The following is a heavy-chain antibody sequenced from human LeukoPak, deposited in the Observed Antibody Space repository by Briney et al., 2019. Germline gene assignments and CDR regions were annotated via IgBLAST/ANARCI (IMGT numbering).Heavy chain of an antibody. Sequence: GASAKVSCKASGGTFSSYAISWVRQAPGQGLEWMGGIIPIFGTANYAQKFQGRVTITADESTSTAYMELSSLRSEDTAVYYCARGHDILTGFDYWGQGTLVTVSS. CDR3: ARGHDILTGFDY. D-gene: IGHD3-9*01. J-gene: IGHJ4*02. CDR1: GGTFSSYA. V-gene: IGHV1-69*13. CDR2: IIPIFGTA.